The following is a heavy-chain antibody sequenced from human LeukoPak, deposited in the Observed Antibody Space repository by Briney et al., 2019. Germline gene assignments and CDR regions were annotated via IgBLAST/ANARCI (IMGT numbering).Heavy chain of an antibody. D-gene: IGHD3-16*01. CDR3: AKGQSALDPAVSWGPGYYMDV. J-gene: IGHJ6*03. V-gene: IGHV3-33*06. Sequence: GGSLRLSCAASGFTFSSYGMHWVRQAPGKGLEWVAVIWYDGSNKYYADSVKGRFTISRDNSKNSLYLQMNSLRAEDTAVYYCAKGQSALDPAVSWGPGYYMDVWGKGTTVSVSS. CDR1: GFTFSSYG. CDR2: IWYDGSNK.